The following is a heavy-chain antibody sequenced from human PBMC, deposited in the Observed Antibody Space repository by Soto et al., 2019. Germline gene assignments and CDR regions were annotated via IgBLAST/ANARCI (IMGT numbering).Heavy chain of an antibody. D-gene: IGHD6-13*01. CDR3: ATGLYRRPWYPPFDY. J-gene: IGHJ4*02. CDR1: GYTFTSYA. V-gene: IGHV1-3*01. CDR2: INAGNGNT. Sequence: ASVKVSCKASGYTFTSYAMHWVRQAPGQRLEWMGWINAGNGNTKYSQKFQGRVTITRDTSASTAYMELSSLRSEDTAVYYCATGLYRRPWYPPFDYWGQGTLVTVSS.